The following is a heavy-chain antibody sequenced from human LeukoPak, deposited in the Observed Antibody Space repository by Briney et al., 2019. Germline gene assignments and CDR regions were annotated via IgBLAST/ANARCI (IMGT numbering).Heavy chain of an antibody. CDR1: GGTFSSYA. CDR2: ISAYNGNT. J-gene: IGHJ4*02. Sequence: ASVKVSCKASGGTFSSYAISWVRQAPGQGLEWMGWISAYNGNTNYAQKLQGRVTMTTDTSTSTAYMELRSLRSDDTAVYYCATTYYYDSSGYSIDPYFDYWGQGTLVTVSS. CDR3: ATTYYYDSSGYSIDPYFDY. D-gene: IGHD3-22*01. V-gene: IGHV1-18*01.